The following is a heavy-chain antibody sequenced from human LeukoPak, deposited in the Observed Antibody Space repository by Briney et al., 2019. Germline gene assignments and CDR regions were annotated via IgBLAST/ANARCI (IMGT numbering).Heavy chain of an antibody. Sequence: PSETLSLTCTVSGGSISSYYWSWIRQPAGKGLEWIGRIYTSGSTNYNPSLKSRVTMSVDTSKNQFSLKLSSVTAADTAVYYCARDTVVPAPKSTYYYYGMDVWGQGTTVTVSS. CDR3: ARDTVVPAPKSTYYYYGMDV. J-gene: IGHJ6*02. D-gene: IGHD2-2*01. V-gene: IGHV4-4*07. CDR2: IYTSGST. CDR1: GGSISSYY.